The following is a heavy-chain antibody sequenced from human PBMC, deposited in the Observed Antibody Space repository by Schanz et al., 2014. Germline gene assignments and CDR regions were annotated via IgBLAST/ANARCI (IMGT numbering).Heavy chain of an antibody. Sequence: QVQLVESGGGLVKPGGSLRLSCAASGFIFSSYGLHWVRQAPGKGLEWVAFIWYDGSNKYYADSVKGRFTISRDNSKNTLYLQMNTLRAEDTAVYYCARDRGYCSGGSCLTFDYWGQGTLVTVSS. CDR3: ARDRGYCSGGSCLTFDY. CDR1: GFIFSSYG. CDR2: IWYDGSNK. D-gene: IGHD2-15*01. V-gene: IGHV3-30*02. J-gene: IGHJ4*02.